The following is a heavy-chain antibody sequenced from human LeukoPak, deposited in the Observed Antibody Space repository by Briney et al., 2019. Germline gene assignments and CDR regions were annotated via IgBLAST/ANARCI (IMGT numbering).Heavy chain of an antibody. CDR3: AKGRCSSTSCYPNYFDY. CDR1: GFTFSSYG. J-gene: IGHJ4*02. Sequence: PGRSLRLSCAASGFTFSSYGMHWVRQAPGKGLEWVAVISYDGSNKYYADSVKGRFTISRDNSKNTLYLQMNSRRAEDTAVYYCAKGRCSSTSCYPNYFDYWGQGTLVTVSS. D-gene: IGHD2-2*01. V-gene: IGHV3-30*18. CDR2: ISYDGSNK.